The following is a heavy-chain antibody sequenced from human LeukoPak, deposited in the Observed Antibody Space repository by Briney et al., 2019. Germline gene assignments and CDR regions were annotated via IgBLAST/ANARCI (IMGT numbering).Heavy chain of an antibody. J-gene: IGHJ6*03. D-gene: IGHD2-15*01. CDR3: AKSGVVAANHYYYYYMDV. Sequence: PGGSLRLSCAASGFTFSTYRMSWVRQAPGKGLEWVAFIRYDGNNKYYADSVKGRFTISRDNSKNTLYLQMSSLRAEDTAVYYCAKSGVVAANHYYYYYMDVWGKGTTVTVSS. CDR1: GFTFSTYR. V-gene: IGHV3-30*02. CDR2: IRYDGNNK.